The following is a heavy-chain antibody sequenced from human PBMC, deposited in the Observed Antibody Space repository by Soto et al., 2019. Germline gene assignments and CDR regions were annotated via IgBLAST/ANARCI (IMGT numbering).Heavy chain of an antibody. D-gene: IGHD3-3*01. Sequence: QVQLVESGEGLVKPGGSLRLSCAASGFTFSDFYMSWIRQAPGKGLECVFYISSGGKTVYYADSVRGRFTISRDNAKNSVYLQMNSLRADDTAVYFCARVFRYDVWSGKRGAGYYDNWGQGTLVTVSS. CDR2: ISSGGKTV. V-gene: IGHV3-11*01. CDR1: GFTFSDFY. CDR3: ARVFRYDVWSGKRGAGYYDN. J-gene: IGHJ4*02.